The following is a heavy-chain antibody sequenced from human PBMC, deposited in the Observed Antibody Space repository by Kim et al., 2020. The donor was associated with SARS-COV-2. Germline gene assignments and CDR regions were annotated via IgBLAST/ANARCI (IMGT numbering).Heavy chain of an antibody. J-gene: IGHJ6*02. V-gene: IGHV3-7*03. CDR2: VSQDGSQK. CDR1: EFTFSNFW. Sequence: GGSLRLSCVASEFTFSNFWMTWVRQAPGKGLEWVASVSQDGSQKYYVDSVKGRFTISRDNTKNSLYLQMSSLRADDTAVYHCARRNPLTGVGGWGYLMDVWGRGTTVTVSS. CDR3: ARRNPLTGVGGWGYLMDV. D-gene: IGHD3-3*01.